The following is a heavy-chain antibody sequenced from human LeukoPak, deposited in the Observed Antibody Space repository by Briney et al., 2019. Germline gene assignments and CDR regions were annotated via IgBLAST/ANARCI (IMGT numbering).Heavy chain of an antibody. Sequence: PSESLSLTCVISGGSISSQYWSWIRQAPGKGLEWVGYIYRSGDTDYNPSLNSRVCISENTSNNQFSLNLRSVTAAETAVYYWAKSRFHYYYYMYVWGKGTTVTVSS. D-gene: IGHD3-10*01. V-gene: IGHV4-59*11. CDR3: AKSRFHYYYYMYV. CDR2: IYRSGDT. J-gene: IGHJ6*03. CDR1: GGSISSQY.